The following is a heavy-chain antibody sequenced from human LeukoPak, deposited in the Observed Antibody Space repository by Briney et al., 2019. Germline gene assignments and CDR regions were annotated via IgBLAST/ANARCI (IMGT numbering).Heavy chain of an antibody. V-gene: IGHV4-59*01. D-gene: IGHD3-10*01. CDR1: GGSISSYY. CDR2: IYYSGST. J-gene: IGHJ4*02. CDR3: ARGVTMVRGVIHRFDY. Sequence: SETLSLTCTVSGGSISSYYWSWIRQPPGKGLEWIGYIYYSGSTNYNPSLKSRVTISVDTSKNQFSLKLSSVTAADTAVYYCARGVTMVRGVIHRFDYWGQGTLVTVSS.